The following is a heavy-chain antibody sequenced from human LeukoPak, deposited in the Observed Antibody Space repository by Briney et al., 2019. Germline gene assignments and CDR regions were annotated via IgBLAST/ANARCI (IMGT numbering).Heavy chain of an antibody. CDR3: ARDRQKGGPYGMDV. CDR1: GGSISSYY. V-gene: IGHV4-59*01. Sequence: PSETLSLTCTVSGGSISSYYWSWIRQPPGKGLEWIGYIYYSGSTNYNPSLKSRVTISVDTPKNQFSLKLSSVTAADTAVYYCARDRQKGGPYGMDVWGQGTTVTVSS. J-gene: IGHJ6*02. D-gene: IGHD3-16*01. CDR2: IYYSGST.